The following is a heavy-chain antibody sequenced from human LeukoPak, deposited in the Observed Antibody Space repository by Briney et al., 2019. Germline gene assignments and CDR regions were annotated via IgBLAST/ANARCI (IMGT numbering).Heavy chain of an antibody. J-gene: IGHJ4*02. CDR1: GFTFSTYA. Sequence: GGSLRLSCVASGFTFSTYAMSWVRQAPGRGLEWVSAISGSGSIYYADFVKGRFTMSRDNSKNTLYLQMNSLRAEDTAVYYCASFYGSGSPMFWGQGTLVTVSS. D-gene: IGHD3-10*01. V-gene: IGHV3-23*01. CDR3: ASFYGSGSPMF. CDR2: ISGSGSI.